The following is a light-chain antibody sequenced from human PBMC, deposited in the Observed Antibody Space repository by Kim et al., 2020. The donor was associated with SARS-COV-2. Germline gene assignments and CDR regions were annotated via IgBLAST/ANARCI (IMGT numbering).Light chain of an antibody. J-gene: IGKJ5*01. CDR1: QDIKND. Sequence: AAVGDRVPITWRANQDIKNDLGWYQQNPGRAPKRRIYGASSLQSGVPSRFSGSGSGTEFTLTISSVQPEDFATYFCLQHSTYPITFGQGTRLEIK. CDR3: LQHSTYPIT. CDR2: GAS. V-gene: IGKV1-17*01.